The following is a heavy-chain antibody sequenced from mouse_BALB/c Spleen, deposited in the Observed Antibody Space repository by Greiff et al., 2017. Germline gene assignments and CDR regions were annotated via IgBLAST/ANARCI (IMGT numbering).Heavy chain of an antibody. J-gene: IGHJ4*01. V-gene: IGHV14-3*02. CDR3: ASYYFMDY. CDR2: IDPANGNT. CDR1: GFNIKDTY. Sequence: DVQLQESGAELVKPGASVKLSCTASGFNIKDTYMHWVKQRPEQGLEWIGRIDPANGNTKYDPKFQGKATITADTSSNTAYLQLSSLTSEDTAVYYCASYYFMDYWGQGTSVTVSS. D-gene: IGHD1-1*01.